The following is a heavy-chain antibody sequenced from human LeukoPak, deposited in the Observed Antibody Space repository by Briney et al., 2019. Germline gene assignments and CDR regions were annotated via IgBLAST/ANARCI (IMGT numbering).Heavy chain of an antibody. J-gene: IGHJ4*02. CDR3: AKFRLPGN. D-gene: IGHD3-10*01. V-gene: IGHV1-2*02. CDR1: GYTFTGYY. CDR2: INPNTGVT. Sequence: ASMKVSCKASGYTFTGYYIHWVRQAPGQGLEWMGWINPNTGVTNYAQKFQGRVTMTRDTSISTAYMELSRLRSDDTAVYYCAKFRLPGNWGQGTLVTVSS.